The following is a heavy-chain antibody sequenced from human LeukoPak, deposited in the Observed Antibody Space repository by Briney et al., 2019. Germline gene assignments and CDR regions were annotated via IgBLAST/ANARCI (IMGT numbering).Heavy chain of an antibody. CDR1: GGSISSYY. Sequence: SETLSLTCTVSGGSISSYYWSWIRQPPGKGLEWIGYIYYSGSTNYNPSLKSRVTISVDTSKNQFSLKLSSVTAADTAVYHCARAGYDFWSGYGNLNWFDPWGQGTLVTVSS. J-gene: IGHJ5*02. V-gene: IGHV4-59*01. CDR2: IYYSGST. CDR3: ARAGYDFWSGYGNLNWFDP. D-gene: IGHD3-3*01.